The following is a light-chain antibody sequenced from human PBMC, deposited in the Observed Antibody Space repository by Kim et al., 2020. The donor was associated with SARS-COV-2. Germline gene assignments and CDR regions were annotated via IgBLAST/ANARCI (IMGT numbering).Light chain of an antibody. Sequence: AALTGTGNTNNVGYEGTAWLQQHQGHPPKPLSYRNNNRPSGISDRFSASMAGNTASLTITGLQPEDETDDYCSAWDSSLSAWVFGGGTQLTVL. V-gene: IGLV10-54*04. J-gene: IGLJ3*02. CDR3: SAWDSSLSAWV. CDR2: RNN. CDR1: TNNVGYEG.